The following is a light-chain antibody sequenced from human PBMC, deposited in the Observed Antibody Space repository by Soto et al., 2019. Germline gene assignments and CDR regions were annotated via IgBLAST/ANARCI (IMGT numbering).Light chain of an antibody. CDR1: SSDVGSYNY. V-gene: IGLV2-14*01. CDR3: SSYTGSSTLSV. CDR2: DVS. J-gene: IGLJ1*01. Sequence: QSVLTQPASVSGSPGQSITISCTGTSSDVGSYNYVSWYQQHPGKAPKLMIYDVSNRPSGVSNRFSGSKSGNTASLPISGLQAEDEADYYCSSYTGSSTLSVFGTGTKLTVL.